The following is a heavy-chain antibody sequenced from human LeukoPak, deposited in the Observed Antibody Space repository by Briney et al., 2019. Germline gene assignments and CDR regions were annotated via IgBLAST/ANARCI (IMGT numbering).Heavy chain of an antibody. CDR1: GASITTHF. D-gene: IGHD6-13*01. Sequence: SETLSLTCTVSGASITTHFWTWIRQPPGKGLEWIGYIYSSGSTNYNPSLKSRVTISVDTSKNQFSLKLSSVTAADTAVYYCAREGSSWFDYWGQGTLVTVSS. CDR2: IYSSGST. V-gene: IGHV4-59*11. J-gene: IGHJ4*02. CDR3: AREGSSWFDY.